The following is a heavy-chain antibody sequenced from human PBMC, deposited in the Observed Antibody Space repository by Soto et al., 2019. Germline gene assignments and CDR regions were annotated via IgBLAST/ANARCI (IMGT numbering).Heavy chain of an antibody. CDR1: GFTFSSYW. Sequence: LRLSCAASGFTFSSYWMHWVRQAPGKGLVWVSRINSDGSSTSYADSVKGRFTISRGNAKNTLYLQMNSLRAEDTAVYYCARVQWEPTYYYYGMDVWGQGTTVTVSS. J-gene: IGHJ6*02. V-gene: IGHV3-74*01. D-gene: IGHD1-26*01. CDR3: ARVQWEPTYYYYGMDV. CDR2: INSDGSST.